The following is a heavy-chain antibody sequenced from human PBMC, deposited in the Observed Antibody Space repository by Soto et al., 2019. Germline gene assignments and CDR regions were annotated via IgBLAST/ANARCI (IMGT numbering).Heavy chain of an antibody. CDR2: IYSCGST. J-gene: IGHJ3*02. D-gene: IGHD3-3*01. Sequence: EVQLVESGGGLVQPGGSLRLSCAASGFTVSSNYMSWVRQAPGKGLEGVSVIYSCGSTYYADSVKGRFTISRDNSKNTLYLQMNSLRAEDTAVYYCARVKIGDYDFNAFDIWGQGTMVTVSS. CDR3: ARVKIGDYDFNAFDI. V-gene: IGHV3-66*01. CDR1: GFTVSSNY.